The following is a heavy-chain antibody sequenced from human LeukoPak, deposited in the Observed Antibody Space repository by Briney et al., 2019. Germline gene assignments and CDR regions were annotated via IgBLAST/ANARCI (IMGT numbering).Heavy chain of an antibody. J-gene: IGHJ4*02. V-gene: IGHV4-39*07. CDR3: SRESGAFCPFGY. CDR2: IYYSGST. CDR1: GGSISSTSHY. Sequence: PSETLSLTCTVSGGSISSTSHYWGWIRHPPGKGLEWIGTIYYSGSTYYNPSLESRVTISVDTSKNQLSLTLTSVTAADTAIYYCSRESGAFCPFGYWGQGTLVIVSS. D-gene: IGHD1-26*01.